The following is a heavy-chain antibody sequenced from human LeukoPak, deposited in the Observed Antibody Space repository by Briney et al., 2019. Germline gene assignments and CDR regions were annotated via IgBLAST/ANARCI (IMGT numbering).Heavy chain of an antibody. CDR3: ARAPVVTAIPGFDY. J-gene: IGHJ4*02. Sequence: SQTLSLTCTVSGGSISSGGYYWSWIRQHPGKGLEWIGYIYYSGSTNYNPSLKSRVTISVDTSKNQFSLKLSSVTAADTAVYYCARAPVVTAIPGFDYWGQGTLVTVSS. V-gene: IGHV4-31*03. D-gene: IGHD2-21*02. CDR1: GGSISSGGYY. CDR2: IYYSGST.